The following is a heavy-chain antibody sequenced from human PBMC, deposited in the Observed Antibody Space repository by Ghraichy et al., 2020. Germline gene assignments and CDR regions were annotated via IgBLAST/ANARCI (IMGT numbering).Heavy chain of an antibody. CDR3: ARDLGRTIWDVDY. V-gene: IGHV3-21*01. CDR2: ISSSSSYI. J-gene: IGHJ4*02. CDR1: GFTFSSYS. Sequence: GESLNISCAASGFTFSSYSMNWVRQAPGKGLEWVSSISSSSSYIYYADSVKGRFTISRDNAKNSLYLQMNSLRAEDTAVYYCARDLGRTIWDVDYWGQGTLVTVSS. D-gene: IGHD3-9*01.